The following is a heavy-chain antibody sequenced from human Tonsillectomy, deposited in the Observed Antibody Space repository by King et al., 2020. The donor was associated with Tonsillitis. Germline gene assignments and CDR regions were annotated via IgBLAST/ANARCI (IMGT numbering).Heavy chain of an antibody. J-gene: IGHJ4*02. CDR3: ARNPAWGALDS. Sequence: VQLVESGGGLVQPGGSLRLSCAASDPTFSTYWMSWIRQAPGKGLEWVANIKHDGSDTTYVDSVKGRFTVSRDNAKNSLYLEMNRLRAEDTALYYCARNPAWGALDSWGQGALVTVSS. V-gene: IGHV3-7*01. CDR2: IKHDGSDT. D-gene: IGHD7-27*01. CDR1: DPTFSTYW.